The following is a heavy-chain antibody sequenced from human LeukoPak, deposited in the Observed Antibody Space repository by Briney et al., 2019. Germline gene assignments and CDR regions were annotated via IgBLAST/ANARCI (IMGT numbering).Heavy chain of an antibody. J-gene: IGHJ4*02. CDR1: GFTLSSYW. D-gene: IGHD1-26*01. CDR2: IHSDGSST. CDR3: ARGGLRGATPDY. V-gene: IGHV3-74*01. Sequence: PGGSLRLSCAASGFTLSSYWMHWVRQAPGKGLVWVSRIHSDGSSTTYADSVKGRFTISRDNAKNTLYLQMSSLRAEDTAVYYCARGGLRGATPDYWGQGTLVTVSS.